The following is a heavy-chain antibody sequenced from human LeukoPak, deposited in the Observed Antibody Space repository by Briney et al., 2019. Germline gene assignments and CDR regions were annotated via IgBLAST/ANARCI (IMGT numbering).Heavy chain of an antibody. V-gene: IGHV4-30-4*01. J-gene: IGHJ4*02. CDR1: GGSISSGDYY. CDR3: ATRRTYDILTGYYTGGDYFDY. D-gene: IGHD3-9*01. CDR2: IYYSGST. Sequence: SQTLSLTCTVSGGSISSGDYYWSWIRQPPGKGLEWIGYIYYSGSTYYNPSLKSRVTISVDTSKNQFSLKLSSVTAADTAVYYCATRRTYDILTGYYTGGDYFDYWGQGTLVTVSS.